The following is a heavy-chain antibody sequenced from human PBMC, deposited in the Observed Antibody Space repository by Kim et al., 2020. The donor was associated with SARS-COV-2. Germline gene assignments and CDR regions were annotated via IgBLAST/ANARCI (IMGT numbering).Heavy chain of an antibody. Sequence: SETLSLTCTVSGGSISSDFWGWIGQPAGKGLEWIGRIYSSGTTNYNPSLKSRLTMSVDTSKNQFSLKLSSVTAADTAVYYCARQEIADRLYGMDVWGQGT. D-gene: IGHD6-6*01. J-gene: IGHJ6*02. CDR3: ARQEIADRLYGMDV. V-gene: IGHV4-4*07. CDR1: GGSISSDF. CDR2: IYSSGTT.